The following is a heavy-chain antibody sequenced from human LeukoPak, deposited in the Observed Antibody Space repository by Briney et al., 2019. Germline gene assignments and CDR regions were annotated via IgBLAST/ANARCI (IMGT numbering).Heavy chain of an antibody. CDR2: IYPGDSDT. Sequence: GESLKISCKGSGYSFTSYWIGWVRQMPGKGLGWMGIIYPGDSDTRYSPSFQGQVTISADKSISTAYLQWSSLKASDTAMYYRARPSPHLATPESFAFDIWGQGTMVTVSS. D-gene: IGHD1-14*01. J-gene: IGHJ3*02. CDR3: ARPSPHLATPESFAFDI. CDR1: GYSFTSYW. V-gene: IGHV5-51*01.